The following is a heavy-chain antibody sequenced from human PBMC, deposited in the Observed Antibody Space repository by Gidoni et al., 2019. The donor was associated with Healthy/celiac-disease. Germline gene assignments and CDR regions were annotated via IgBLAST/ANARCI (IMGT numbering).Heavy chain of an antibody. V-gene: IGHV3-9*01. J-gene: IGHJ4*02. CDR2: ISWNSGSI. CDR3: AKGPYDYGDYRSYFDY. Sequence: EVQLVESGGDLVQPGRSLRLSCAASGFSFAAYAMHWVRPAPGKGLGWVSGISWNSGSIGYADSVKGRFTISRDNAKNSLYLQMNSLRAEDTALYYCAKGPYDYGDYRSYFDYWGQGTLVTVSS. CDR1: GFSFAAYA. D-gene: IGHD4-17*01.